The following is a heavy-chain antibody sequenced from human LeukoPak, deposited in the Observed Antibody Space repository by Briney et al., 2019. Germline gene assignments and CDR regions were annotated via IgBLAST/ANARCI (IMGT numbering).Heavy chain of an antibody. Sequence: SETLSLTCTVSGGSTSSYYWSWIRQPPGKGLEWIGYIYYSGSTNYNPSLKSRVTISVDTSKNQFSLKLSSVTAADTAVYSCASSYDSSAYSPFDYWGQGTLVIVSS. D-gene: IGHD3-22*01. V-gene: IGHV4-59*08. J-gene: IGHJ4*02. CDR3: ASSYDSSAYSPFDY. CDR2: IYYSGST. CDR1: GGSTSSYY.